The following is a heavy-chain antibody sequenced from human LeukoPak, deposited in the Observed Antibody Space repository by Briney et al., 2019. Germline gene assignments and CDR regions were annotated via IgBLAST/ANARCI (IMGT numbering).Heavy chain of an antibody. D-gene: IGHD2-15*01. Sequence: PGGSLRLSCAASGVIFRSYAMNWVRQAPGKGLEWVSYISSSSGYTNYADSVKGRFTISRDNAKNSLYLQMNSLRAEDTAVYYCARVYVVVVPSHAFDIRGQGTMVTVSS. CDR3: ARVYVVVVPSHAFDI. CDR1: GVIFRSYA. CDR2: ISSSSGYT. V-gene: IGHV3-11*05. J-gene: IGHJ3*02.